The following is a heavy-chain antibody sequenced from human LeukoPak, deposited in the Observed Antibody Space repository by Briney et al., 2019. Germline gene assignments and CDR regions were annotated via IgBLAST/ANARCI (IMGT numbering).Heavy chain of an antibody. CDR1: GGTFSSNA. J-gene: IGHJ4*02. D-gene: IGHD3-22*01. CDR3: ARAAPNYYDSSGYYYLNDY. Sequence: GGSVTVSCKASGGTFSSNAISWARQAPGQGLEWMGRIIPILGIANYAQKFQGSVTITADKSTSTAYMELSSLRSEDTAVYYCARAAPNYYDSSGYYYLNDYWGQGTLVTVSS. CDR2: IIPILGIA. V-gene: IGHV1-69*04.